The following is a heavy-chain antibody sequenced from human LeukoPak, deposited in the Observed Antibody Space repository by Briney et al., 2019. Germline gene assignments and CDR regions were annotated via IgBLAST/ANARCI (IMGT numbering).Heavy chain of an antibody. CDR2: MNPNSGNT. J-gene: IGHJ5*02. Sequence: ASVKVSCKASGYTFTSYDINWVRQATGQGLEWMGWMNPNSGNTGYAQTFQGRVTMTRNTSISTAYMELSSLRSEDTAVYYCARQEAPYYDFWSGYSNWFDPWGQGTLVTVSS. D-gene: IGHD3-3*01. V-gene: IGHV1-8*01. CDR3: ARQEAPYYDFWSGYSNWFDP. CDR1: GYTFTSYD.